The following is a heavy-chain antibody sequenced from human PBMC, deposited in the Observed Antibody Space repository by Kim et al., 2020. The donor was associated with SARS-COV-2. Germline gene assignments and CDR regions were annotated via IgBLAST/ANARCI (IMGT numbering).Heavy chain of an antibody. D-gene: IGHD3-16*01. Sequence: GGSLRLSCAASGFTFSGSALYWVRQASGKGLEWVGRIRSKANNYATAYAASVKGRFTISRDDSKNTAYLQMNSLKTEDTAVYYCTRPFDGTGYYYYMDVWGKGTTVTVSS. CDR1: GFTFSGSA. J-gene: IGHJ6*03. V-gene: IGHV3-73*01. CDR2: IRSKANNYAT. CDR3: TRPFDGTGYYYYMDV.